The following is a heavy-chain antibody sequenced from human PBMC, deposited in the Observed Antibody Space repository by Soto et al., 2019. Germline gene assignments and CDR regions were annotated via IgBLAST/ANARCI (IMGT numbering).Heavy chain of an antibody. D-gene: IGHD2-21*02. V-gene: IGHV5-51*01. CDR1: GDSFTSYG. CDR2: IYPGDSDT. Sequence: GEPLKISCRGSGDSFTSYGSGWVRQMPGKGLEWMGIIYPGDSDTRYSPSFQGQVTISADKSISTAYLQWSSLKASDTAMYYCARLAYCGGDCYSLSYYYYGMDVWGQGTTVTVSS. CDR3: ARLAYCGGDCYSLSYYYYGMDV. J-gene: IGHJ6*02.